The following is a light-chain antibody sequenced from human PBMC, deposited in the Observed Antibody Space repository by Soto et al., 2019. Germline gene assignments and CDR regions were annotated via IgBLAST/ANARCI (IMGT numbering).Light chain of an antibody. CDR1: SSKIGSNR. CDR3: AACDDSLKGVV. CDR2: NNN. V-gene: IGLV1-44*01. Sequence: QSVLTQQPSASGTPGQRVTISCSGSSSKIGSNRVNWYQQLPGTAPKLLIYNNNQPPLGVPDRFSGSKSATSVSLAISGLQSEDEADYYCAACDDSLKGVVVGRGTKLTVL. J-gene: IGLJ2*01.